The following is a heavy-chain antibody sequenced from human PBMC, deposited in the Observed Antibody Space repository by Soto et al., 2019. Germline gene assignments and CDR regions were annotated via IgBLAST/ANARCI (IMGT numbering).Heavy chain of an antibody. CDR1: GGSISSGDYY. V-gene: IGHV4-30-4*01. J-gene: IGHJ6*02. CDR3: ARDYGDYSYYGMDV. CDR2: IYYSGST. D-gene: IGHD4-17*01. Sequence: PSETLSLTCTVSGGSISSGDYYWSWIRQPPGKGLEWIGYIYYSGSTYYNPSLKSRVTISVDTSKNQFSLKLSSVTAADTAVYYCARDYGDYSYYGMDVWGQGTTVTVSS.